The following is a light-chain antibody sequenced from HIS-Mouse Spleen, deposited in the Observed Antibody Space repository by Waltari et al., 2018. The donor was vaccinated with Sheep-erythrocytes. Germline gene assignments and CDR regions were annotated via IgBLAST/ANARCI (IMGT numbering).Light chain of an antibody. Sequence: EIVLTQSSATLSLSPGERATLSCRASQSVSSYLAWYQQKPGQAPRLLIYDASNRATGIPARFSGSGSGTDFILTISSLEPEDFAVYYCQQRSNWYTFGQGTKLEIK. J-gene: IGKJ2*01. CDR2: DAS. CDR3: QQRSNWYT. CDR1: QSVSSY. V-gene: IGKV3-11*01.